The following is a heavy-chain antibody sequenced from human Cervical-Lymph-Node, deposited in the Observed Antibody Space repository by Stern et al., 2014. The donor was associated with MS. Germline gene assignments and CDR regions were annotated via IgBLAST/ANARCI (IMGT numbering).Heavy chain of an antibody. Sequence: VQLVESGGGLVKPGGSLRLSCAASGFTFSDYYMNWIRQAPGKGLEWVSFIANSGSSKYYADSVKGRFTISRDNGKNSLYLQMNSLRAEDTAVYYCARGSRGSCSSTSCYDDPWGQGTLVTVSS. CDR2: IANSGSSK. CDR3: ARGSRGSCSSTSCYDDP. V-gene: IGHV3-11*01. J-gene: IGHJ5*02. CDR1: GFTFSDYY. D-gene: IGHD2-2*01.